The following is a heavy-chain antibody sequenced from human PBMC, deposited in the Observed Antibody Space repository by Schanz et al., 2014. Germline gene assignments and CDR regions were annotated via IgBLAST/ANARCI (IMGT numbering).Heavy chain of an antibody. CDR1: GASVSSGGDY. V-gene: IGHV4-31*03. D-gene: IGHD4-17*01. Sequence: QVQLQESGPGLVKPSQTLSLTCTVSGASVSSGGDYWSWIRQHPGKGLEWIGFISYSGSTDYNPSLKSRVTISVDSSKNQCSLNLSSATAADTAVYYCARDRGHGDLPGDIWGQGTMVTVSS. CDR2: ISYSGST. J-gene: IGHJ3*02. CDR3: ARDRGHGDLPGDI.